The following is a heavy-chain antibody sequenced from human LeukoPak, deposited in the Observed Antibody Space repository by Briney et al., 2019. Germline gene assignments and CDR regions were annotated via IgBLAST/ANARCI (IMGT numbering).Heavy chain of an antibody. CDR2: IYYSGST. D-gene: IGHD2-2*01. CDR3: ASGRSSTSCTDY. V-gene: IGHV4-39*01. Sequence: SETLSLTCTVSGGSISSYYWSWIRQPPGKGLEWIGSIYYSGSTYYNPSLKCRVTISVDTSKNQFSLKLSSVTAADTAVYYCASGRSSTSCTDYWGQGTLVTVSS. J-gene: IGHJ4*02. CDR1: GGSISSYY.